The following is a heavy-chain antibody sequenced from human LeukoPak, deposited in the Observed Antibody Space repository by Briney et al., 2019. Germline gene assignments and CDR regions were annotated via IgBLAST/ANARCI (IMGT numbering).Heavy chain of an antibody. J-gene: IGHJ3*02. Sequence: PSETLSLTGTVSGGSISSYYWSWIRQPPGKGLEWIGYIYYSGSTNYNPSLKSRVTISVDTSKSQFSLKLSSVTAADTAVYYCARASAGPDYTAMAKLSNDAFDIWGQGTMVTVSS. D-gene: IGHD5-18*01. CDR2: IYYSGST. CDR1: GGSISSYY. CDR3: ARASAGPDYTAMAKLSNDAFDI. V-gene: IGHV4-59*01.